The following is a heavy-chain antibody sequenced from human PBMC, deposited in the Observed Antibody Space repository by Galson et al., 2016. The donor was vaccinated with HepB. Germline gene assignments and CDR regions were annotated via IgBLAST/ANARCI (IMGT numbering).Heavy chain of an antibody. CDR3: ARAAIIPGARMVFDP. J-gene: IGHJ5*02. V-gene: IGHV4-4*02. CDR1: GASVNSSNW. D-gene: IGHD2-2*01. CDR2: IYHTGTS. Sequence: SETLSLTCVVSGASVNSSNWWTWVRQAPGTGLEWIGEIYHTGTSNNNPFLNSRFTLSVDKSRNQFSLNVTSVTAADTAVYYCARAAIIPGARMVFDPWGQGILVTVSS.